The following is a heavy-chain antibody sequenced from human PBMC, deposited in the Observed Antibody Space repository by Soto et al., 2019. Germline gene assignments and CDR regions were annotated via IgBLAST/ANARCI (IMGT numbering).Heavy chain of an antibody. CDR1: GFTAGNTY. J-gene: IGHJ4*02. CDR3: VKGWSRTYRYLDF. V-gene: IGHV3-53*01. CDR2: IFSGGSV. D-gene: IGHD3-3*01. Sequence: PGGSLRLSCEASGFTAGNTYIGWVRQSAGKGRGWVSGIFSGGSVIYGDPVRGRFTISRDNAKNTLHIQMTNLRDEDTDVYHCVKGWSRTYRYLDFWGQGILVPVSS.